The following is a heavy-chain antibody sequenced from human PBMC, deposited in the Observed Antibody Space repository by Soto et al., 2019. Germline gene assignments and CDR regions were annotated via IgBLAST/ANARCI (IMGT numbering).Heavy chain of an antibody. CDR1: GGTFNTYA. Sequence: QVQLVQSGAEMKKPGSSVKVSCQSSGGTFNTYAMNWVRQAPGQGPEWMGDISAMFGAANYAPKFQGRVTITAVESTGTSYMQLSSLTSEDTALYFCAREVQVHTPAFVYWGQGTLVTVSS. CDR3: AREVQVHTPAFVY. V-gene: IGHV1-69*19. CDR2: ISAMFGAA. D-gene: IGHD3-10*01. J-gene: IGHJ4*02.